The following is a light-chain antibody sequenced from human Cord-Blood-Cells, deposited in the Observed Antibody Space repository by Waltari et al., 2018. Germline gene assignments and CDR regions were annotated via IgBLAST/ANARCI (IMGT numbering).Light chain of an antibody. CDR2: DAS. CDR1: QSISSW. J-gene: IGKJ3*01. Sequence: DIQMTQSPSTLSASVGDRVTITCRASQSISSWLASYQQKPGKAPTLLIYDASSLEGGVLSRISGSGSGTEVTPTISSLQPDDFATEYCQQYNSYGVTFGPGTKVDIK. CDR3: QQYNSYGVT. V-gene: IGKV1-5*01.